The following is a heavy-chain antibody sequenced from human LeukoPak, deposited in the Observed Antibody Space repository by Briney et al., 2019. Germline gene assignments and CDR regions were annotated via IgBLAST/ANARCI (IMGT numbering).Heavy chain of an antibody. CDR2: IYPGDSDT. V-gene: IGHV5-51*01. CDR3: ARRPPLGGWAYDANDAFDI. J-gene: IGHJ3*02. Sequence: PGESLKISCKGSGYSFTSYWIGWVRQMPGKGLEWMGIIYPGDSDTRYSPSFQGQVTISADKSISTAYLQWSSLKASDTATYHCARRPPLGGWAYDANDAFDIWGQGTMVTVSS. D-gene: IGHD6-19*01. CDR1: GYSFTSYW.